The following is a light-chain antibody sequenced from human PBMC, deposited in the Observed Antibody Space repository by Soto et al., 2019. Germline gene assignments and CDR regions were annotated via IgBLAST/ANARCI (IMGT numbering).Light chain of an antibody. Sequence: DIQMTQSPSTLSASVGDRVTITCRASQNITIWLAWYQQKPGKAPKLLIYKASILESGVPSRFSGSGSGTEFTLTIGSLQPDDFATHHCKQYSTYSRTFGQGTKVEIK. CDR1: QNITIW. V-gene: IGKV1-5*03. CDR2: KAS. CDR3: KQYSTYSRT. J-gene: IGKJ1*01.